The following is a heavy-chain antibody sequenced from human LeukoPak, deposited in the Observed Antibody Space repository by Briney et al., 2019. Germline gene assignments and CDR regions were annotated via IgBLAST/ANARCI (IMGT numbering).Heavy chain of an antibody. V-gene: IGHV5-51*01. CDR3: ARLRGRQTTDAFDI. CDR2: IYPGDSDT. CDR1: GYSFTTHW. J-gene: IGHJ3*02. D-gene: IGHD1/OR15-1a*01. Sequence: GESLQISCKASGYSFTTHWIGWVRQMPGKGLEWMGIIYPGDSDTRYSPSFQGHVTISADKSINTAYLQWSSLKASDTAMYYCARLRGRQTTDAFDIWGQGTMVTVSS.